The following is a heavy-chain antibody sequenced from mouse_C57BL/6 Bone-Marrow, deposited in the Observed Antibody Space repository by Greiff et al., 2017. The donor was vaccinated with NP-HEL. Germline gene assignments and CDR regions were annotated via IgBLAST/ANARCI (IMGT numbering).Heavy chain of an antibody. V-gene: IGHV2-2*01. CDR3: ARNSLLGLLWAYYAMDY. CDR1: GFSLTSYG. D-gene: IGHD2-1*01. CDR2: IWSGGSS. Sequence: VMLVESGPGLVQPSQSLSITCTVSGFSLTSYGVHWVRQSPGKGLEWLGVIWSGGSSDYNAAFISRLSISKDNSKSQVFFKMNSLQADDTAIYYCARNSLLGLLWAYYAMDYWGQGTSVTVSS. J-gene: IGHJ4*01.